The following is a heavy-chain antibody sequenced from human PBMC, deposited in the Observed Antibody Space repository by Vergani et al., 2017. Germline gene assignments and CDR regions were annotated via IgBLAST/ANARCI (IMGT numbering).Heavy chain of an antibody. V-gene: IGHV3-13*01. CDR3: ARPSAPGDYDALDI. J-gene: IGHJ3*02. Sequence: ELQLVESGGGLVQPGGSLRLSCAASGFTFSTSDMHWVRQPTGKGLEWVSAIGRGGDTYYADSMKGRFTISRENAENSLYLQMNSLRAGDTAVYYCARPSAPGDYDALDIWGQGTMVTVSS. CDR1: GFTFSTSD. CDR2: IGRGGDT. D-gene: IGHD4-17*01.